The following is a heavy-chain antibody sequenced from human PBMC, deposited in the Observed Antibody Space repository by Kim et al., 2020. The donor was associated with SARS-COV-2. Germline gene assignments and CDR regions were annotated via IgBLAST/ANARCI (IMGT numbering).Heavy chain of an antibody. J-gene: IGHJ3*02. D-gene: IGHD3-22*01. CDR1: GFTFSSYS. CDR3: ASPILDSSGRPGAFDI. Sequence: GGSLRLSCAASGFTFSSYSMNWVRQAPGKGLEWVSSISSSSSYIYYADSVKGRFTISRDNAKNSLYLQMNSLRAEDTAVYYCASPILDSSGRPGAFDIWGQGTMVTVSS. V-gene: IGHV3-21*01. CDR2: ISSSSSYI.